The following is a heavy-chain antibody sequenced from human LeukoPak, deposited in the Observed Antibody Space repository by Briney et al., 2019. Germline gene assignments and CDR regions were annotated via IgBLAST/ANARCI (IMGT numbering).Heavy chain of an antibody. Sequence: GGSLRLSCAASGFTVSSNYMSWVRQAPGKGLEWVALISYDGKNKYYVDSVKGRLTISRDNSKNTVFLEMNSLRVEDTAVYFCARDGLYQDSDGFDSESFDYWGQGTLVTVSS. CDR3: ARDGLYQDSDGFDSESFDY. CDR2: ISYDGKNK. D-gene: IGHD2-2*01. CDR1: GFTVSSNY. J-gene: IGHJ4*02. V-gene: IGHV3-30*03.